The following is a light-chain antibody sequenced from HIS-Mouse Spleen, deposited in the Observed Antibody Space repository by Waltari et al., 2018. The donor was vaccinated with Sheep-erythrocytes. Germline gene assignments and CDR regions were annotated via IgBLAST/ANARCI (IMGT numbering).Light chain of an antibody. CDR3: CSYAGSYNHV. CDR1: SRDVGGYNY. CDR2: DVS. V-gene: IGLV2-11*01. J-gene: IGLJ1*01. Sequence: QSALTQPRSVSGSPGQSVTISCPGTSRDVGGYNYVSWYQQHPGKAPKLMSYDVSKRPSGVPDRFSGSKSGNTASLTISGLQAEDEADYYCCSYAGSYNHVFATGTKVTVL.